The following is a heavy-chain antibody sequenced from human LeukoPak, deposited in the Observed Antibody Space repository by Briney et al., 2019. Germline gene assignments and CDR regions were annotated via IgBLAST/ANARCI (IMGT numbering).Heavy chain of an antibody. J-gene: IGHJ5*02. CDR3: ARDSGYSYGLNWFDP. V-gene: IGHV1-2*02. CDR2: INPNSGGT. D-gene: IGHD5-18*01. Sequence: ASVKVSCKASGYTFTDYYMHWVRQAPGQGLEWMGWINPNSGGTNYAQKFQGRVTMTRDTSISTAYMELSRLTSDDTAVYYCARDSGYSYGLNWFDPWGQGTLVTVSS. CDR1: GYTFTDYY.